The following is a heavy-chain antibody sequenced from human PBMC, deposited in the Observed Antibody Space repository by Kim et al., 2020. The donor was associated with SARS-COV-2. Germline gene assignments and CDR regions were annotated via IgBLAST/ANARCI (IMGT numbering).Heavy chain of an antibody. Sequence: SETLSLTCAVYGGSFSGYYWSWIRQPPGKGLEWIGEINHSGSTNYNPSLKCRVTISVDTSKNQFSLKLSSVTAADTAVYYCARGRSSSWYGGHWFDPWGQGTLVTFSS. J-gene: IGHJ5*02. CDR3: ARGRSSSWYGGHWFDP. CDR2: INHSGST. CDR1: GGSFSGYY. D-gene: IGHD6-13*01. V-gene: IGHV4-34*01.